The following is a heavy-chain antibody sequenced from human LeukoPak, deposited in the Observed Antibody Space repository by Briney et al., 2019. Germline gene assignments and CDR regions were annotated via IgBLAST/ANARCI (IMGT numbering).Heavy chain of an antibody. D-gene: IGHD2-2*01. CDR3: ARDSHCSSTSCYSWFGP. V-gene: IGHV1-2*02. J-gene: IGHJ5*02. CDR2: INPNSGGT. CDR1: GYTFTSYG. Sequence: GASVKVSCKASGYTFTSYGISWVRQAPGQGLEWMGWINPNSGGTNYAQKFQGRVTMTRDTSISTAYMELSRLRSDDTAVYYCARDSHCSSTSCYSWFGPWGQGTLVTVSS.